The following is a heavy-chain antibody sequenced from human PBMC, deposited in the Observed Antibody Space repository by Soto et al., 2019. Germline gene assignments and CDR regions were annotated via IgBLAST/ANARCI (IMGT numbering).Heavy chain of an antibody. D-gene: IGHD3-22*01. V-gene: IGHV3-33*01. J-gene: IGHJ6*02. CDR3: ARDRDSSGYYYYYYYGMDV. CDR2: IWSAGSNK. Sequence: QVQLVESGGGVVQPGRSLRLSCAASGFTFSSYGMHWVRQAPGKGLEWVAVIWSAGSNKYYADSVKGRFTISRDNSKNTLYLQMISLRAEDTAVYYCARDRDSSGYYYYYYYGMDVWGQGTTVTVSS. CDR1: GFTFSSYG.